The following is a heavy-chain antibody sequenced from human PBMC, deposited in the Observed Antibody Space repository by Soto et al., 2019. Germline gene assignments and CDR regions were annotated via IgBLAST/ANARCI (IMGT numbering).Heavy chain of an antibody. D-gene: IGHD2-15*01. CDR3: ARLAPCPGGSCYSLPLDL. CDR1: GYNFVTFG. V-gene: IGHV1-18*01. Sequence: QVQLLQSGAEVKEPGASVKVSCKDSGYNFVTFGVSWVRQAPGQGLEWMGWITPDNGNTNYAQKFQGRATMITDTSTSTAYMEVRSLRFDDPAVYHCARLAPCPGGSCYSLPLDLRGQGALVTVSS. J-gene: IGHJ5*02. CDR2: ITPDNGNT.